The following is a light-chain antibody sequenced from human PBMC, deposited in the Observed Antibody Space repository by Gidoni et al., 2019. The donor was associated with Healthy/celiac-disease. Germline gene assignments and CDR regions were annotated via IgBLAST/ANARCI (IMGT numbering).Light chain of an antibody. CDR3: QQYYSTPWT. J-gene: IGKJ1*01. V-gene: IGKV4-1*01. Sequence: DIVMTQSPDSLAVSLGERATIHCKSSQSVLYSSNNKNYLAWYQQKPGQPPKLLIYWASTRESGVPYRFSGSGSGTDFTLTISSLQAEDVAVYYCQQYYSTPWTFXXXTKVEIK. CDR1: QSVLYSSNNKNY. CDR2: WAS.